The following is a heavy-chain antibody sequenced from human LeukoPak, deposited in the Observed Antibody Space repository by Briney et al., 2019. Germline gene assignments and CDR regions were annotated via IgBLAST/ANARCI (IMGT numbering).Heavy chain of an antibody. J-gene: IGHJ4*02. CDR1: GNSITSYL. V-gene: IGHV5-51*01. D-gene: IGHD6-19*01. Sequence: AASLKICCACSGNSITSYLICWGRQTPGKVVEWMGIIYPCDSDTRYSPSFQGQVTISADKSISTAYLQWSSLKASDTAMYYCASLAVAGTNFDYWGQGTLVTVSS. CDR3: ASLAVAGTNFDY. CDR2: IYPCDSDT.